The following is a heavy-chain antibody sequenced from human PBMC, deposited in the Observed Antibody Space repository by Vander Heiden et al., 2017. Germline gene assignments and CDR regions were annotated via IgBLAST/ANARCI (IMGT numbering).Heavy chain of an antibody. CDR2: ISGSGGST. D-gene: IGHD6-13*01. CDR1: GFTVSSYA. CDR3: AKDRGIAAAVAPIDY. Sequence: EVQLLASGGGLVQPGGSLSLSCASSGFTVSSYAMSGVGQAPGKGVEWVSAISGSGGSTYYADSVKGRFTISRDNSKNTLYLQMNSLRAEDTAVYYCAKDRGIAAAVAPIDYWGQGTLVTVSS. V-gene: IGHV3-23*01. J-gene: IGHJ4*02.